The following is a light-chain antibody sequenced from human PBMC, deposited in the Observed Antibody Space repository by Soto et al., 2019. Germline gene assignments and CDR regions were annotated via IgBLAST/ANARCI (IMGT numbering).Light chain of an antibody. Sequence: QSVLTQPASVSGSPGQSITISCTGTSSDIGAYNSVSWYQQHPGKAPKLIIYEVTNRPSGVSHRFSGSKSGSTASLTISGLQPEDEADYYCNSFTTSSTWVFGGGTKVTVL. CDR1: SSDIGAYNS. CDR3: NSFTTSSTWV. J-gene: IGLJ3*02. V-gene: IGLV2-14*01. CDR2: EVT.